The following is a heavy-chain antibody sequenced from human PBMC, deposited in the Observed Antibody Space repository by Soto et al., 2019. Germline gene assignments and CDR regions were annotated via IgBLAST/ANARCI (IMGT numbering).Heavy chain of an antibody. J-gene: IGHJ6*02. Sequence: QVQLVESGGGLVKPGGSLRLSCAASGFTFSDYYMSWIRQAPGKGLEWVSYISSSGSTIYYADSVKGRFTISRDNAKNSLYVQMNSLRAEDTAVYSCASPPGMVRGVITPYGMDVWGQGTTVTVSS. CDR1: GFTFSDYY. V-gene: IGHV3-11*01. CDR3: ASPPGMVRGVITPYGMDV. CDR2: ISSSGSTI. D-gene: IGHD3-10*01.